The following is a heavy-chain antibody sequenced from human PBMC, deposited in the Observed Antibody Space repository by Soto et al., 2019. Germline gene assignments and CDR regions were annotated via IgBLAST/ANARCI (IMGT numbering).Heavy chain of an antibody. CDR3: ARVVGALGHWFDP. D-gene: IGHD1-26*01. V-gene: IGHV1-18*01. J-gene: IGHJ5*02. CDR1: GYTFTSYG. Sequence: QVQLVQSGAEVKKPGASVKVSCKASGYTFTSYGLRWVRQAPGQGLEWMGRISAYKYNTNYAQKLQGRVTMSTDTSTSTAYMELRSLRSDDTAVYYCARVVGALGHWFDPWGQGTLVTVSS. CDR2: ISAYKYNT.